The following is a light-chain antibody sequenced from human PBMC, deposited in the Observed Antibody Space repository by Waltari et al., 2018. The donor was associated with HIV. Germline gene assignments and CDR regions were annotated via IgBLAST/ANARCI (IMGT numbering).Light chain of an antibody. CDR1: SSNLGSNN. V-gene: IGLV1-47*01. CDR3: AAWDDSLSAFWV. CDR2: RNH. Sequence: QPVLTQPPSASGTPGQRVTISCSGRSSNLGSNNVYWYQQVPGTAPKLLIYRNHLRPSGVPDRFSGSKSGTSASLAISGLRSEDEADYYCAAWDDSLSAFWVFGGGTKVTVL. J-gene: IGLJ3*02.